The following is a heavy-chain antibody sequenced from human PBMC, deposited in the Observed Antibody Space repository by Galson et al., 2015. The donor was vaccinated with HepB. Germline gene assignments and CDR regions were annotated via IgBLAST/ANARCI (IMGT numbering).Heavy chain of an antibody. CDR3: AKGGGIGVYSSSGYGARGNFDY. D-gene: IGHD6-13*01. V-gene: IGHV3-23*01. J-gene: IGHJ4*02. CDR1: GFTFSSYA. CDR2: ISGSGGST. Sequence: SLRLSCAASGFTFSSYAMSWVRQAPGKGLEWVSGISGSGGSTYYADSVKGRFTISRDNSKNTLYLQLNSLRAEDTAVYYCAKGGGIGVYSSSGYGARGNFDYVGQGTLVTVSS.